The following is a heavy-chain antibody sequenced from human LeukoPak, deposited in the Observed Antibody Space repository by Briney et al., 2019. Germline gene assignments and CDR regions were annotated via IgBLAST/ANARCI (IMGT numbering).Heavy chain of an antibody. CDR2: VDPYSGGT. J-gene: IGHJ4*02. CDR1: GDTFSGFY. Sequence: ASVKVSCEAPGDTFSGFYMHWVRQAPGQGLEWMGWVDPYSGGTSYPQKFQGRVSMTRDTSISTVYMELSRLTSADTAVYYCARDSAGHEPPFDSWGQGTLVSVSS. CDR3: ARDSAGHEPPFDS. V-gene: IGHV1-2*02.